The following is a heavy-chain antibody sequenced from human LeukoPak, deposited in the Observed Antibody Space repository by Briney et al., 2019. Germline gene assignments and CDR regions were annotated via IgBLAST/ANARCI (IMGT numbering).Heavy chain of an antibody. Sequence: PSETLSLTCTVSGGSISSNYWSWIRQPPGKGLEWIGYIYYSGSTNYSPSLKSRVTISVDTSKNQFSLKLSSVTAADTALYYCARLSSQQQVVHSYFDYWGQGTLVTVSS. CDR1: GGSISSNY. CDR2: IYYSGST. V-gene: IGHV4-59*08. D-gene: IGHD6-13*01. J-gene: IGHJ4*02. CDR3: ARLSSQQQVVHSYFDY.